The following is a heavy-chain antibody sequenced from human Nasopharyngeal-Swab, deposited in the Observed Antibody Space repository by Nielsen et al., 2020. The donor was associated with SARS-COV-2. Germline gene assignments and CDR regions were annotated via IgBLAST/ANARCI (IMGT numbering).Heavy chain of an antibody. J-gene: IGHJ6*02. CDR3: ARVAGYSYGLAWYYYYGMDV. CDR2: INHSGST. Sequence: SETLSLTCAVYGGSFSGYYWSWIRQPPGKGLEWIGEINHSGSTNCNPSLKSRVTISVDTSKNQFSLKLSSVTAADTAVYYCARVAGYSYGLAWYYYYGMDVWGQGTTVTVSS. V-gene: IGHV4-34*01. D-gene: IGHD5-18*01. CDR1: GGSFSGYY.